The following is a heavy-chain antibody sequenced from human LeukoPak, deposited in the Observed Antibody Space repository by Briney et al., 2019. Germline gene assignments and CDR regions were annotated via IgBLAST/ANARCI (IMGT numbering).Heavy chain of an antibody. J-gene: IGHJ6*03. Sequence: ASVKVSCKASGYTFTGYYMHWVRQAPGQGLEWMGWINPNSGGTNYAQKFQGRFTMTRDTSISTAYMELSRLRSDDTAVYYCARPSRKGTTGFYYYMDVWGKGTTVTVSS. CDR1: GYTFTGYY. V-gene: IGHV1-2*02. CDR2: INPNSGGT. CDR3: ARPSRKGTTGFYYYMDV. D-gene: IGHD1-7*01.